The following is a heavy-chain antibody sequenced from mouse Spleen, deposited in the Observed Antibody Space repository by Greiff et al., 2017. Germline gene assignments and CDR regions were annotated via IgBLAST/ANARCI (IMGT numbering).Heavy chain of an antibody. D-gene: IGHD2-14*01. J-gene: IGHJ2*01. CDR2: IYPGDGDT. CDR1: GYAFSSYW. CDR3: ARPAYYRYGYFDY. Sequence: VQLQQSGAELVKPGASVKISCKASGYAFSSYWMNWVKQRPGKGLEWIGQIYPGDGDTNYNGKFKSKATLTVDKSSSTAYMQLSSLTSEDSAVYYCARPAYYRYGYFDYWGQGTTLTVSS. V-gene: IGHV1-80*01.